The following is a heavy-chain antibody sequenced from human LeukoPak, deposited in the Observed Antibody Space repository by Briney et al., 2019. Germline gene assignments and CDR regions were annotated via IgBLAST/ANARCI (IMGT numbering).Heavy chain of an antibody. CDR1: GFTFSGYW. Sequence: PGGSLRLSCAASGFTFSGYWMSWVRQAPGKGLEWVGRIKSKGDGETIDNAAPVKGRFTMSRDDSKATLYLQMNSLKAEDTAVYYCTTDLGLTMIRGVIVYWGQGALVTVSS. V-gene: IGHV3-15*01. J-gene: IGHJ4*02. CDR2: IKSKGDGETI. D-gene: IGHD3-10*01. CDR3: TTDLGLTMIRGVIVY.